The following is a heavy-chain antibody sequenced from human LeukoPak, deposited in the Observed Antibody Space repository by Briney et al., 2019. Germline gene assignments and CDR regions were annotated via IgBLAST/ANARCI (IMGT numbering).Heavy chain of an antibody. J-gene: IGHJ6*02. Sequence: GGSLRLSCAASGFTFSSSWMHWVRQAPEKGLVWVSRINSDGSATIYADSVRGRFTISRDNAKNTLYLQMSGLRVEDTAVYHCASDSPYYGMDVWGQGTTVTVSS. CDR1: GFTFSSSW. V-gene: IGHV3-74*01. CDR2: INSDGSAT. CDR3: ASDSPYYGMDV.